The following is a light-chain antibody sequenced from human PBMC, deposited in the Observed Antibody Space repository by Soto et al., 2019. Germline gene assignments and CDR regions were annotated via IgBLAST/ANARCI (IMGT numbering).Light chain of an antibody. J-gene: IGKJ4*01. CDR3: QQHNSYPLT. CDR1: QGISSS. Sequence: DIHLTQSPSFLSASVGDRVTMTCRASQGISSSLAWYQQKSGKAPKLLIYVASTLQSGVTSRFSGSGSGTEFTLTISSLQPEDFATYYCQQHNSYPLTFGGGTKVEIK. V-gene: IGKV1-9*01. CDR2: VAS.